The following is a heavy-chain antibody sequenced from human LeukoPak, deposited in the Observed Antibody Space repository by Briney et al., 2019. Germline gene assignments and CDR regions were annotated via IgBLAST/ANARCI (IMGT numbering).Heavy chain of an antibody. CDR2: IYYSGST. J-gene: IGHJ5*02. D-gene: IGHD6-13*01. CDR1: GGSISSSSYY. V-gene: IGHV4-39*01. Sequence: SETLSLTCTVSGGSISSSSYYWGWIRQPPGKGLEWIGSIYYSGSTYYNLSLKSRVTISVDTSKNQFSLKLSSVTAADTAVYYCARHGPLYGAAAGTKWWFDPWGQGTLVTVSS. CDR3: ARHGPLYGAAAGTKWWFDP.